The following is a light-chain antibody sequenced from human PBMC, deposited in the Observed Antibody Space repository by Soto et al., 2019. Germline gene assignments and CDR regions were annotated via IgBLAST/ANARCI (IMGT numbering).Light chain of an antibody. CDR1: SSDVGGNIY. V-gene: IGLV2-14*01. J-gene: IGLJ1*01. CDR3: SSYTSSTRV. Sequence: QSALTQPASVSGYPGQAITISCTGTSSDVGGNIYVSWYQQNPGKAPKLMIYEVSNRLSGVSNRFSGSKSGNTASLTISGLQAEDEADYYCSSYTSSTRVFGTCTKLTVL. CDR2: EVS.